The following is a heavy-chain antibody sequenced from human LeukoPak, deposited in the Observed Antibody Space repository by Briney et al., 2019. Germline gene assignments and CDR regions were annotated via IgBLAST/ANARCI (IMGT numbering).Heavy chain of an antibody. J-gene: IGHJ4*02. CDR2: INPNSGGT. V-gene: IGHV1-2*02. Sequence: ASVKVSCKASGYTFTDYYLHWVRQAPGQGLEWMGWINPNSGGTNYPQKFQGRVTMTRDTSISTAYMELSRLRSDDTAVYYCAILANTQLFDYWGQGTLVTVSS. CDR3: AILANTQLFDY. D-gene: IGHD5-12*01. CDR1: GYTFTDYY.